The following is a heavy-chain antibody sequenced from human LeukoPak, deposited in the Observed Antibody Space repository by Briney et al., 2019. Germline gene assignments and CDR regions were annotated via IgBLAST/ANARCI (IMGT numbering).Heavy chain of an antibody. D-gene: IGHD3-22*01. V-gene: IGHV3-15*01. CDR2: IKSKTDGGTT. J-gene: IGHJ4*02. Sequence: GGSLRLSCAASGFTFSNAWMSWVRQAPGKGLEWVGRIKSKTDGGTTDYDAPVKGRFTITRDDSKNTPYLQMNSLKTEDTAVYYCTTQYYYDSSGYAVDYWGQGTLVTVSS. CDR3: TTQYYYDSSGYAVDY. CDR1: GFTFSNAW.